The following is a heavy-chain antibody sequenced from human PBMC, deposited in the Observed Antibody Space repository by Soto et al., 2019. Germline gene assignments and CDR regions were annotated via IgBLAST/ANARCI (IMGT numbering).Heavy chain of an antibody. CDR2: VYWDDDK. Sequence: SGPTLVNPTQTLTLTCTFSGFSLSTSGMCVSWIRQPPGKALEWLALVYWDDDKRYNPSLRSRLTITKDTSKKQVVLTMTNMDPVDTATYYCVQSRCGGDCLTFYASHAYYGLDVWGQGTTVTVSS. CDR1: GFSLSTSGMC. J-gene: IGHJ6*02. CDR3: VQSRCGGDCLTFYASHAYYGLDV. V-gene: IGHV2-5*08. D-gene: IGHD2-21*02.